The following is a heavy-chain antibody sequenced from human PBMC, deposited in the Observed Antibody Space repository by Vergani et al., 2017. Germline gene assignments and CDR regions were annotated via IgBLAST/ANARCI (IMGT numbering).Heavy chain of an antibody. Sequence: QVQLQESGPGLVKSSETLSLTCSVSFDSLRNLYCNWIRQPPGKGLEWIGSIHYSENTHYNPSLKTRVTISVDTSKNQFSLTLTSVTAADTAVYYCASDTHSGQRADRWGQGILVTVTS. J-gene: IGHJ5*02. D-gene: IGHD6-19*01. CDR2: IHYSENT. CDR3: ASDTHSGQRADR. CDR1: FDSLRNLY. V-gene: IGHV4-59*11.